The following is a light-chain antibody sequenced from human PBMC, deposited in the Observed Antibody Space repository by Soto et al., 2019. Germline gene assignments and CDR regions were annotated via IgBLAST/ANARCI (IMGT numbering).Light chain of an antibody. J-gene: IGKJ3*01. Sequence: DIQMTQSPSSLSASVGDRVTITCRASQDINNYLAWYQQKPGKPPKLLIYAASTLQSGVPSRFSGGGSGTDFTLTINSLQPEDVATYYCQRYNNGPPVTFGPGTTV. CDR1: QDINNY. CDR2: AAS. V-gene: IGKV1-27*01. CDR3: QRYNNGPPVT.